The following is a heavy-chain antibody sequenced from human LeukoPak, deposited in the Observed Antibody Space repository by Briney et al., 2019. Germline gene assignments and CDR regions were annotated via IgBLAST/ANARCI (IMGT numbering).Heavy chain of an antibody. CDR3: ARWYYDFWSGHENNWFDP. D-gene: IGHD3-3*01. CDR1: GGSISSSSYY. J-gene: IGHJ5*02. CDR2: IYYSGNT. V-gene: IGHV4-39*07. Sequence: SETLSLTCTVSGGSISSSSYYWGWIRQPPGKGLECIGNIYYSGNTNYNPSLKSRVTISIDTSKNQFSLKLSSVTAADTAVYYCARWYYDFWSGHENNWFDPWGQGTLVTVSS.